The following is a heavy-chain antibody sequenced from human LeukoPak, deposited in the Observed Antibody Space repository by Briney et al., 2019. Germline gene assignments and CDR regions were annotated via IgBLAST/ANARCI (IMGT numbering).Heavy chain of an antibody. CDR2: IWYGGSNK. CDR3: ASTSRGVIDY. D-gene: IGHD3-10*01. J-gene: IGHJ4*02. V-gene: IGHV3-33*08. CDR1: GFTFSNYG. Sequence: GRSLRLSCAASGFTFSNYGMHWVRQAPGKGLEWVAVIWYGGSNKYYADSVKGRFTISRDNSKNTLYLQMNSLRGEDAAVYYCASTSRGVIDYWGQGTLVTVSS.